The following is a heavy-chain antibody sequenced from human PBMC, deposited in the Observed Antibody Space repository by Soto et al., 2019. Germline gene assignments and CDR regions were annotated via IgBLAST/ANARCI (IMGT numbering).Heavy chain of an antibody. D-gene: IGHD3-3*01. CDR3: ALRFLEWLSDPYFDY. V-gene: IGHV1-69*13. Sequence: ASVKVSCKASGGTFSSYAISWVRQAPGQGLEWMGGIIPIFGTANYAQKFQGRVTITADESTGTAYMELSSLRSEDTAVYYCALRFLEWLSDPYFDYWGQGTLVTVSS. CDR2: IIPIFGTA. CDR1: GGTFSSYA. J-gene: IGHJ4*02.